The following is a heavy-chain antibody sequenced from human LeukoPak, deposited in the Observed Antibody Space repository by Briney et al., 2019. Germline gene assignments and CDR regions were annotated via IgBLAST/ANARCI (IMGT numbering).Heavy chain of an antibody. V-gene: IGHV1-3*01. J-gene: IGHJ4*02. Sequence: ASVTVSCKASGYIFTSYVMHWVGQAPGQRLEWMGWINAGNGNTKSSQKFQGRVTIIRDTSASTAYMEVSSLRSEDTSVYYCARASPGYSYDYFDYWGQGTLVTVSS. CDR2: INAGNGNT. D-gene: IGHD5-18*01. CDR1: GYIFTSYV. CDR3: ARASPGYSYDYFDY.